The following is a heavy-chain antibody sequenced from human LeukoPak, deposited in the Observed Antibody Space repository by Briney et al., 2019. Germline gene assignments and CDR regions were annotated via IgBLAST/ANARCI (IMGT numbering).Heavy chain of an antibody. Sequence: GGSLRLSCAASGFTFDDYGMSWVRQAPGKGLEWVSGINWNGGSTGYADSVKGRFTISRDNAKNSLYLQMNSLRAEDTAWYYCARNYYGSFGLDYWGQGTLVTVSS. V-gene: IGHV3-20*04. D-gene: IGHD3-10*01. CDR3: ARNYYGSFGLDY. J-gene: IGHJ4*02. CDR1: GFTFDDYG. CDR2: INWNGGST.